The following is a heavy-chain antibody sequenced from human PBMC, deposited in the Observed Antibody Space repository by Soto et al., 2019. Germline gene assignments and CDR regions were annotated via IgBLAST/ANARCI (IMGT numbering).Heavy chain of an antibody. CDR2: INHSGST. J-gene: IGHJ4*02. CDR1: GGSFSGYY. D-gene: IGHD6-19*01. V-gene: IGHV4-34*01. Sequence: QVQLQQWGAGLLKPSETLSLTCAVYGGSFSGYYWSWIRQPPGKGLEWIGEINHSGSTNYNPSLKSRVTISGDTSKSQFSLKLSSVTAADTAVYYCASGPYSSGFDYWGQGALVTVSS. CDR3: ASGPYSSGFDY.